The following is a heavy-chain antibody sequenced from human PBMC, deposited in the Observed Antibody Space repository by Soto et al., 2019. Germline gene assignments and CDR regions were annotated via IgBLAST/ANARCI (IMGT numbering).Heavy chain of an antibody. CDR1: GFTFSSYA. D-gene: IGHD3-10*01. V-gene: IGHV3-23*01. Sequence: GGSLRLSCAASGFTFSSYAMSWVRQAPGKGLEWVSAISGSGGSTYYADSVKGRFTISRDNSKNTLYLQMNSLRAEDTAVYYCAGYGSGSYFSPRYYYYGMDVWGQGTTVTVSS. CDR2: ISGSGGST. J-gene: IGHJ6*02. CDR3: AGYGSGSYFSPRYYYYGMDV.